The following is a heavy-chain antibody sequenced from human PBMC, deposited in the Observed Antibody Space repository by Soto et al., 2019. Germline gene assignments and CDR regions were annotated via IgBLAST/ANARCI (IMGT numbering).Heavy chain of an antibody. CDR2: INPNGGDT. CDR3: ARATYTYGFLFYLDY. V-gene: IGHV1-46*01. CDR1: GYPLTYYH. J-gene: IGHJ4*02. D-gene: IGHD5-18*01. Sequence: XSVKVACKASGYPLTYYHLRWVRQAPGQGLEWMGIINPNGGDTSYAQKFQGRVTMTRDTSTSTVYMEVSSLRSEDTALYYCARATYTYGFLFYLDYCGQRTLVTVSS.